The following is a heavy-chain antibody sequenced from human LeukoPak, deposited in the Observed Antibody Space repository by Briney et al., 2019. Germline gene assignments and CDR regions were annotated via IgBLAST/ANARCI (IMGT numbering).Heavy chain of an antibody. Sequence: SETLSLTCAVSGGSIGSRNWWSWVRQPPGKGLEWIGEIYHSGSINYNPSLKSRVTISVDKSKNQHSLRLTSVTAADTAVYYCARDNGAIRAYYYHGMDVWGQGTTVTVSS. V-gene: IGHV4-4*02. CDR2: IYHSGSI. CDR3: ARDNGAIRAYYYHGMDV. J-gene: IGHJ6*02. CDR1: GGSIGSRNW. D-gene: IGHD2-8*01.